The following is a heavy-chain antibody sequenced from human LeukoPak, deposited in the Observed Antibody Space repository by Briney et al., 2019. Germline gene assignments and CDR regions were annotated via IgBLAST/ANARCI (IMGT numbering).Heavy chain of an antibody. CDR3: ARRHISSWYGYYYYYMDV. Sequence: ASVKVSCKASGYTFTSYDINWVRQATGQGLEWMGWMNPNSGNTGYAQKFQGRVTITRNTSISTAYMELSSLRSEDTAVYYCARRHISSWYGYYYYYMDVWGKGTTVTVSS. D-gene: IGHD6-13*01. CDR2: MNPNSGNT. J-gene: IGHJ6*03. CDR1: GYTFTSYD. V-gene: IGHV1-8*03.